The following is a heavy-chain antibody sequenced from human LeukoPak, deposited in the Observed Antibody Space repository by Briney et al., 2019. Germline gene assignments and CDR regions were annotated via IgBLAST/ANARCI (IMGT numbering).Heavy chain of an antibody. CDR1: GFTFSNAW. CDR2: IKSKTDGGTT. Sequence: GGSLRLSCAASGFTFSNAWMSWVRQAPGKGLEWVGRIKSKTDGGTTDYAAPVKGRFTISRDNSKNTLYLQMNSLRAEDTAMYYCARSELGSGSSQGIYFYYYYMDVWGKGTTVTISS. J-gene: IGHJ6*03. D-gene: IGHD1-26*01. CDR3: ARSELGSGSSQGIYFYYYYMDV. V-gene: IGHV3-15*01.